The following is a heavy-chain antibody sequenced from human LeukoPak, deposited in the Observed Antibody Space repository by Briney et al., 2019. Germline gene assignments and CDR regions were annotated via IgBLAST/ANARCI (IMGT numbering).Heavy chain of an antibody. J-gene: IGHJ6*03. CDR1: GFTFSSYG. CDR2: IRYDGSNK. V-gene: IGHV3-30*02. Sequence: GGSLRLSCAASGFTFSSYGMHWVRQAPGKGLEWVAFIRYDGSNKYYADSVKGRFTISRDNSKNTLYLQMNSLRAEDTAVYYCAKEVGYYYYMDVWGKGTTVTVSS. CDR3: AKEVGYYYYMDV.